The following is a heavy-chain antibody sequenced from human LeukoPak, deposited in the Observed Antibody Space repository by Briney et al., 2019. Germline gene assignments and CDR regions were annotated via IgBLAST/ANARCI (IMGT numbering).Heavy chain of an antibody. J-gene: IGHJ4*02. V-gene: IGHV1-69*04. Sequence: GASVKVSCKASGGTFSSYAISWVRQAPGQGVEWMGRIIPILGIANYAQKFQGGVTITADKSTSTAYMELSSLRSEDTAVYYCARDRDDYYDSSGYYFFDYWGQGTLVTVSS. D-gene: IGHD3-22*01. CDR2: IIPILGIA. CDR1: GGTFSSYA. CDR3: ARDRDDYYDSSGYYFFDY.